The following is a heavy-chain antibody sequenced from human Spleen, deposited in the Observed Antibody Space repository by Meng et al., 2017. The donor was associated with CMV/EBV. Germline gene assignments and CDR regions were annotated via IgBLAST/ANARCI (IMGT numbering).Heavy chain of an antibody. CDR2: INSDETST. Sequence: GESLKISCAASGFTFSSYWMHWVRQAPGKGLVWVSRINSDETSTNYADSVRGRFTISRDNAKNTLYLQMNSLRAEDTAVYYCASESRSYWGVDYWGQGTLVTVSS. CDR1: GFTFSSYW. CDR3: ASESRSYWGVDY. J-gene: IGHJ4*02. V-gene: IGHV3-74*01. D-gene: IGHD1-26*01.